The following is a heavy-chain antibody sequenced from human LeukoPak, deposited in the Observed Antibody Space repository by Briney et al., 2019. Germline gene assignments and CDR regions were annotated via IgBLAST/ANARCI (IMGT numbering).Heavy chain of an antibody. CDR2: VYHNGTP. Sequence: SETLSLTCAGSVGSISSGNWWSWVRQSPGKGLEWIGEVYHNGTPNYNPSLKSRVTISADTFKNHFSLKLTSVTAADTAVYYCATAPILRGEAGEQYKYGMDVWGQGTTVIVSS. CDR3: ATAPILRGEAGEQYKYGMDV. J-gene: IGHJ6*02. D-gene: IGHD1-1*01. V-gene: IGHV4-4*02. CDR1: VGSISSGNW.